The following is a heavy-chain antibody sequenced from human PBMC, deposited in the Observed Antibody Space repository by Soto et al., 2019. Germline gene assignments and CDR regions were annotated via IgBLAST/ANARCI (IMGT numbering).Heavy chain of an antibody. CDR1: GGSLSSGDYY. V-gene: IGHV4-30-4*01. J-gene: IGHJ5*02. CDR3: ARAFSRGGWFDP. CDR2: IYYSGST. Sequence: SETLSLTCTVSGGSLSSGDYYWSWIRQPPGKGLEWIGYIYYSGSTYYNPSLKSRVTISVDPSKNQFSLKLSSVTAADTAVYYCARAFSRGGWFDPWGQGTLVTVSS.